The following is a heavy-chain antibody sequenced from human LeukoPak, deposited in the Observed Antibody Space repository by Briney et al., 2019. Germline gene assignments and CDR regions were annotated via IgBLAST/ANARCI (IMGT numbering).Heavy chain of an antibody. V-gene: IGHV4-61*02. CDR3: ARFRRYCSSTSCYDLGYYYYYMDV. D-gene: IGHD2-2*01. Sequence: SETLSLTCTVSGGSLSSGSYYWSWIRQPAGKGLEWIGRIYTSGSTNYNPSLKSRVTISVDTSKNHFSLKLGSVTAADTAVYYCARFRRYCSSTSCYDLGYYYYYMDVWGKGTTVTVSS. CDR2: IYTSGST. CDR1: GGSLSSGSYY. J-gene: IGHJ6*03.